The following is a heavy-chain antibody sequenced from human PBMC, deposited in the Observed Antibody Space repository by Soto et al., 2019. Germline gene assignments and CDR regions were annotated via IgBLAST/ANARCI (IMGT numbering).Heavy chain of an antibody. CDR1: GYIFTDYH. Sequence: ASVKVSCKASGYIFTDYHIHWVRQAPGQGLEWMGWINPNSGGTNYAQKFQGRVTMTRDTSITTAYVELSSLTSDDTAVYYCARELSDYWGQGTLVTVSS. V-gene: IGHV1-2*02. J-gene: IGHJ4*02. CDR2: INPNSGGT. CDR3: ARELSDY.